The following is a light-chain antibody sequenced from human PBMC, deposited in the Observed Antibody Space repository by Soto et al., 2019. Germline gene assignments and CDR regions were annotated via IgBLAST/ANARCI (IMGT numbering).Light chain of an antibody. CDR1: SSDVGSHNR. J-gene: IGLJ3*02. V-gene: IGLV2-18*01. CDR3: SLYSINTLV. Sequence: QSVLTQPPSVSGSPGQSVTISCTGTSSDVGSHNRVSWYQQPPGTAPKLMIYEVNNRPSGVPDRFSGSKSGNTASLTISGLQAQDEADYYCSLYSINTLVFGGGTKVTVL. CDR2: EVN.